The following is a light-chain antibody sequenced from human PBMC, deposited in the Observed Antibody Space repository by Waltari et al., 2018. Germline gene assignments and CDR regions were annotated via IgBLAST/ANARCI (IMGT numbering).Light chain of an antibody. Sequence: IVLTQSPATLSLSPGERATLSCRASQSVSTYLAWYQQKPGQAPRLLIYDTSRRATDIPARFSGSGSGTDFTLTISSLEPEDFAVYYCQQYNQWPLTFGRGTKVEIK. V-gene: IGKV3-11*01. CDR1: QSVSTY. CDR2: DTS. J-gene: IGKJ4*01. CDR3: QQYNQWPLT.